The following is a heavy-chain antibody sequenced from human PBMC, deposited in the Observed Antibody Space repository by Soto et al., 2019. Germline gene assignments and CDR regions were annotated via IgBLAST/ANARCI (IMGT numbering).Heavy chain of an antibody. Sequence: SETLSLTCTVSGGSISSGDYYWSWIRQPPGKGLEWIGYIYYSGSTYYNPSLKSRVTITVDTSKNQFSLKLSSVTAADTAVYYCAANGGGSHSLDGFDIWGQGTMVTVSS. D-gene: IGHD1-26*01. CDR2: IYYSGST. J-gene: IGHJ3*02. CDR3: AANGGGSHSLDGFDI. V-gene: IGHV4-30-4*01. CDR1: GGSISSGDYY.